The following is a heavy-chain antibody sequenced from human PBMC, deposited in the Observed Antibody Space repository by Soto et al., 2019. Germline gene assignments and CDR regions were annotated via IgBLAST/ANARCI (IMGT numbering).Heavy chain of an antibody. D-gene: IGHD1-26*01. CDR1: GGSISGYY. V-gene: IGHV4-59*01. Sequence: SETLSLTCNVSGGSISGYYWSWIRQSPGKGLEYIGYIYYRGSTNYNSSLKSRVTMSVDTSRNRFSLKMNSVTAADTAVYYCARQQLLPFYYALDVWGQGTTVTVSS. CDR3: ARQQLLPFYYALDV. CDR2: IYYRGST. J-gene: IGHJ6*02.